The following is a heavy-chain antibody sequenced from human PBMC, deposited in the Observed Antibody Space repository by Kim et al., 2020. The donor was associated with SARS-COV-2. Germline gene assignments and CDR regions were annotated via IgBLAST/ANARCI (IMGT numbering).Heavy chain of an antibody. D-gene: IGHD4-17*01. CDR3: ARGLVHGDYSGSYYFDY. CDR2: MNPNSGNT. Sequence: ASVKVSCKASGYTFTSYDINWVRQATGQGLEWMGWMNPNSGNTGYAQKFQGRVTMTRNTSISTAYMELSSLRSEDTAVYYCARGLVHGDYSGSYYFDYWGQGTLVTVSS. J-gene: IGHJ4*02. CDR1: GYTFTSYD. V-gene: IGHV1-8*01.